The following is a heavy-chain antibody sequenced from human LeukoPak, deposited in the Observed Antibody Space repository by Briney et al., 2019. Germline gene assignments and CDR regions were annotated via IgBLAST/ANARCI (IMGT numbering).Heavy chain of an antibody. CDR3: ARDQRYSAVAGKQYYYYMDV. J-gene: IGHJ6*03. D-gene: IGHD6-19*01. CDR1: GGTFSSYA. CDR2: IIPIFGTA. Sequence: SVKVSCKASGGTFSSYAISWVRQAPGQGLEWMGGIIPIFGTANYAQKFQGRVTITADESTSTAYMELSSLRSEDTAVYYCARDQRYSAVAGKQYYYYMDVWGKGTTVTVSS. V-gene: IGHV1-69*13.